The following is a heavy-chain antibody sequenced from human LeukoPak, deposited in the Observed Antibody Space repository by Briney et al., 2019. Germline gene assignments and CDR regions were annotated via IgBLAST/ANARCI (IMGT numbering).Heavy chain of an antibody. CDR1: GGSISSSSSY. CDR3: AGGYCSGGSCYSFWYFDL. Sequence: SETLSLTCTVSGGSISSSSSYWGWIRQPPGKGLEWIGSIYYSGSTYYNPSLKSRVTISVDTSKNQFSLKLSSVTAADTAVYYCAGGYCSGGSCYSFWYFDLWGRGTLVTVSS. D-gene: IGHD2-15*01. J-gene: IGHJ2*01. CDR2: IYYSGST. V-gene: IGHV4-39*01.